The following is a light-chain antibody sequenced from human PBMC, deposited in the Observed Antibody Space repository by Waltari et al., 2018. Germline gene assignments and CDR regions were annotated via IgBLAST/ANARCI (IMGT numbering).Light chain of an antibody. V-gene: IGLV2-14*01. J-gene: IGLJ2*01. CDR3: SSSTLSSNLGV. CDR2: EVP. Sequence: QSALTQPASMSGSPGQSITISCTGPSTDVDSYNYSSWYQQHPGKAPQLIIYEVPDRPPGVPHLFAGSKAGTTASLTISGLQAEDEADYSCSSSTLSSNLGVFGGGTQLTVL. CDR1: STDVDSYNY.